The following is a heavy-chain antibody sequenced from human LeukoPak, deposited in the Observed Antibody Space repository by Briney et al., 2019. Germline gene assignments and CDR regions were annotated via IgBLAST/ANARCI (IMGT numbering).Heavy chain of an antibody. D-gene: IGHD3-22*01. CDR1: GFTFSSYS. Sequence: GGSLRLSCAASGFTFSSYSMNWVRRAPGKGLEWVSSISSSSNYLYYAASVKGRFTISRDNAKNSLYLQMNNLRAEDTAVYHCARPYYDSSGYYRFDYWGQGTLVTVSS. CDR3: ARPYYDSSGYYRFDY. V-gene: IGHV3-21*01. CDR2: ISSSSNYL. J-gene: IGHJ4*02.